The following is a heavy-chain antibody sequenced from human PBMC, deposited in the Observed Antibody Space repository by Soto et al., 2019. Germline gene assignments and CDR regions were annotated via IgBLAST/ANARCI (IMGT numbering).Heavy chain of an antibody. CDR3: ARGGRLARTNYYFDY. CDR2: IWYDGSNK. V-gene: IGHV3-33*01. J-gene: IGHJ4*02. Sequence: QVQLVESGGGVVQPGRSLRLSCAASGFTFSSYGMHWVRQAPGKGLEWVAVIWYDGSNKYYADSVKGRFTISRDNSKNTLYLQMNSLRAEDTAVYYSARGGRLARTNYYFDYWGQGTLVTVSS. D-gene: IGHD6-19*01. CDR1: GFTFSSYG.